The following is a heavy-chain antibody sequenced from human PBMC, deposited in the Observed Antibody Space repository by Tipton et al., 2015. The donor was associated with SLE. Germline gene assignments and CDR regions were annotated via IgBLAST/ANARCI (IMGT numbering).Heavy chain of an antibody. CDR3: ARDWVSGSYYGY. D-gene: IGHD1-26*01. J-gene: IGHJ4*02. CDR2: INWNGGST. CDR1: GFTFDDYG. Sequence: SLRLSCAASGFTFDDYGMSWVRQAPGKGLEWVSGINWNGGSTGYADSVKGRFTISRDNAKNSLYLQMNSLRAEDTALYYCARDWVSGSYYGYWGQGTLVTVSS. V-gene: IGHV3-20*04.